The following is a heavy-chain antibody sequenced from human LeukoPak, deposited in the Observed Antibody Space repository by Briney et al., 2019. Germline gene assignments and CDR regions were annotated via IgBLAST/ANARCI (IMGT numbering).Heavy chain of an antibody. J-gene: IGHJ4*02. V-gene: IGHV4-34*01. D-gene: IGHD5-18*01. Sequence: SETLSLACAVYGGTFSGYYWSWIRQPPGKGLEWIGEINHSGNTNYNPSLKSRVTISIDTSKNQFSLKLSSVTAADTAVYYCASLNTAQQPSTDYWGQGTLVTVSS. CDR2: INHSGNT. CDR3: ASLNTAQQPSTDY. CDR1: GGTFSGYY.